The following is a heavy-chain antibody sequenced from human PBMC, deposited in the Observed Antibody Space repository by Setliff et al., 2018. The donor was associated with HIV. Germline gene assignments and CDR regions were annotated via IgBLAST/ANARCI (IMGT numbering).Heavy chain of an antibody. CDR2: IYSGDST. D-gene: IGHD2-15*01. CDR3: ARAKGSGAYAFDI. CDR1: GFTVSSKY. V-gene: IGHV3-53*01. J-gene: IGHJ3*02. Sequence: PGGSLRLSCAASGFTVSSKYMSWVRQAPGKGLEWVSIIYSGDSTYYTDSVKGRFTISRDNSKDTLYLQMNSLRAEDTAVYYCARAKGSGAYAFDIWGQGTMVTVS.